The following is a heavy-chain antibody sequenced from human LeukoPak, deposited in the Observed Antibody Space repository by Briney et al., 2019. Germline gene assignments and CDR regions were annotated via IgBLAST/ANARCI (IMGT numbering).Heavy chain of an antibody. Sequence: ASVKVSCKASGGSFSSYVITWVRQAPGQGLEWMGRIIPLLGVSSFAQKFQGRVTITADKSTNTAHMELSRLESGDTAVYYCTREGVYAPDPSSYHRDAFDIWGQGTVVIVSS. CDR2: IIPLLGVS. CDR1: GGSFSSYV. J-gene: IGHJ3*02. V-gene: IGHV1-69*04. D-gene: IGHD3-16*02. CDR3: TREGVYAPDPSSYHRDAFDI.